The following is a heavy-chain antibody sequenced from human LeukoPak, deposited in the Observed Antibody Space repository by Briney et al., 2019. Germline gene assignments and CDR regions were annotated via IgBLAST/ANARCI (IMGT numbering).Heavy chain of an antibody. V-gene: IGHV4-34*01. CDR2: INHSGST. J-gene: IGHJ4*02. Sequence: SETLSLTCAVYGGSFSGYYWSWIRQPPGKGLEWIGEINHSGSTNYNPSLKSRVTISVDTSKNQFSLKLSSVTAADTAVYYCARIPLGPDGYNSRWGQGTLVTVSS. CDR3: ARIPLGPDGYNSR. D-gene: IGHD5-24*01. CDR1: GGSFSGYY.